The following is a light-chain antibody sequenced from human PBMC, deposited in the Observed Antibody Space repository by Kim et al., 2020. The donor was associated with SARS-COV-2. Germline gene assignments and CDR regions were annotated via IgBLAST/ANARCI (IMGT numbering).Light chain of an antibody. CDR2: DNN. Sequence: GQTVTISCSGSSSNIGKNYVSWYQQLPKTAPKLLIYDNNERPSGIPDRFSGSKSGTSATLGITGLQTGDEADYYCGTWDSSLSAVVFGGGTQLTVL. V-gene: IGLV1-51*01. CDR3: GTWDSSLSAVV. J-gene: IGLJ2*01. CDR1: SSNIGKNY.